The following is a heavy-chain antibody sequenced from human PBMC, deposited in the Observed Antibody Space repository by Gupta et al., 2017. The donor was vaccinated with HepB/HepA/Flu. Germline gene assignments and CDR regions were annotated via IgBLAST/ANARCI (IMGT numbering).Heavy chain of an antibody. J-gene: IGHJ4*02. CDR2: ISYDGSNK. D-gene: IGHD6-6*01. CDR1: GFTFSSYA. V-gene: IGHV3-30-3*01. CDR3: ATPIIDEYSSSSVDY. Sequence: GRSLRLSCAASGFTFSSYAMHWVRQAPGKGLEWVAVISYDGSNKYYADSVKGRFTISRDNSKNTLYLQMNSLRAEDTAVHYCATPIIDEYSSSSVDYGGQGTLVTVSS.